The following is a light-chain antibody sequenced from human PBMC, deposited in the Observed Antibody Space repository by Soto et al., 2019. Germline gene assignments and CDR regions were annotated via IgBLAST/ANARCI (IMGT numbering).Light chain of an antibody. Sequence: EIKMTQSPGTLSVSPGEGATLSCTARQSVSFNLACYQQKPGQPPRLLLYGASTRATGIPVRFRGSGSGTEFTLTISSLQSEDSAVYYCHQYNSWPRGTFGPGTKVEIK. CDR2: GAS. V-gene: IGKV3-15*01. J-gene: IGKJ3*01. CDR1: QSVSFN. CDR3: HQYNSWPRGT.